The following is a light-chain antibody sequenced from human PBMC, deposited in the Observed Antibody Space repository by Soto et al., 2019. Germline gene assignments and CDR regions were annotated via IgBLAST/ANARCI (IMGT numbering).Light chain of an antibody. CDR3: QQYSSYPVT. J-gene: IGKJ5*01. CDR1: QDISNN. Sequence: DIQMTQSPPSLSASVGDRVTITCRASQDISNNLAWFQQKPGKAPESLIYAASTLQSGVPSKFSGSGSGTDFTLTINSLQPQDSATYYCQQYSSYPVTFGQGTRLDIK. CDR2: AAS. V-gene: IGKV1-16*02.